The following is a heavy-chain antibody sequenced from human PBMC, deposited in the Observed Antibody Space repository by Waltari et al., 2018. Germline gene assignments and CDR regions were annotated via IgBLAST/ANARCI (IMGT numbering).Heavy chain of an antibody. CDR2: IYYRGST. D-gene: IGHD2-2*01. V-gene: IGHV4-39*01. CDR3: ASLNIVVVPGGFDY. J-gene: IGHJ4*02. Sequence: QLQLQESGPGLVKPSETLSLTCTVSGGSISSSSYYWGWIRQPPGKGLEWIGSIYYRGSTDYNPSPKSRVTISVDTSKNQFALKLSSVTAADTAVYYCASLNIVVVPGGFDYWGQGTLVTVSS. CDR1: GGSISSSSYY.